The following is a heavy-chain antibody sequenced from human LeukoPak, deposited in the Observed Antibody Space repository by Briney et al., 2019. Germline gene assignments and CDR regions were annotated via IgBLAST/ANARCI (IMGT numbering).Heavy chain of an antibody. Sequence: GGSLRLSCAASGFTFSSYAMSWVRQAPGKGLEWVSAISGSGGSTYYADSVKGRFTISRDNSKNTLYLQMNSLRAEDTAVYYCAKRYYYDSSGLFGPFDYWGQGTLVTVSS. CDR1: GFTFSSYA. J-gene: IGHJ4*02. D-gene: IGHD3-22*01. CDR2: ISGSGGST. V-gene: IGHV3-23*01. CDR3: AKRYYYDSSGLFGPFDY.